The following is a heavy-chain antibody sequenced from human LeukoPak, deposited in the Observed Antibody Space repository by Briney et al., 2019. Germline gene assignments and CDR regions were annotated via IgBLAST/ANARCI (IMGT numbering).Heavy chain of an antibody. J-gene: IGHJ4*02. D-gene: IGHD6-13*01. V-gene: IGHV4-31*03. CDR3: ARGFVSSWYIY. CDR2: IYYSGST. CDR1: GGSISSGGYY. Sequence: SETLSLTCTVSGGSISSGGYYWSWIRQHPGKGLEWIGYIYYSGSTYYNPSLKSRVTISVDTSKNQFSLKLSSVTAADTAVYYCARGFVSSWYIYWGQGTLVTVSS.